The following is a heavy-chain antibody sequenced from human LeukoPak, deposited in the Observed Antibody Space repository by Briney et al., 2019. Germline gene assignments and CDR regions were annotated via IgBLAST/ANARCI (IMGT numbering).Heavy chain of an antibody. V-gene: IGHV1-2*02. Sequence: ASVKVSCKVSGYTFTAYYMHWVRQAPGQGLEWMGWINPNSGGTKYAQKFQGRVTMTRDTSISTAYMELSSLRSDDTAVYYCARAEAIDYWGQGTLVTVSS. D-gene: IGHD5-12*01. J-gene: IGHJ4*02. CDR1: GYTFTAYY. CDR2: INPNSGGT. CDR3: ARAEAIDY.